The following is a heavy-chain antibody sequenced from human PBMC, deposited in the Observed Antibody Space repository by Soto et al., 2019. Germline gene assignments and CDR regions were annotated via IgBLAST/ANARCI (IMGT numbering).Heavy chain of an antibody. CDR3: ARSLWSPYFYYGLDV. J-gene: IGHJ6*02. CDR1: GFALSRYW. V-gene: IGHV3-74*01. Sequence: PGGSLEPSCTASGFALSRYWMYWVRQVQGKGLVWVSHINSGGNITPYADSVRGRFTISRDNSKNTLYLDMHSLTRDDTAVYFCARSLWSPYFYYGLDVWGHGTTVTVSS. D-gene: IGHD2-21*01. CDR2: INSGGNIT.